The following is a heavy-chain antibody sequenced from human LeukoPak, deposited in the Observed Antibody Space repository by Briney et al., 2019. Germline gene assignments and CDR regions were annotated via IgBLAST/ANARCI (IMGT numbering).Heavy chain of an antibody. J-gene: IGHJ4*02. D-gene: IGHD5-24*01. CDR2: IYYSGST. CDR3: ASLTRRDGYNFDY. CDR1: GGSISSYY. Sequence: PSETLCLTCTVSGGSISSYYWSWIRQPPGKGLEWIGYIYYSGSTNYNPSLKSRVTISVDTSKNQFSLKLSSVTAADTAVYYCASLTRRDGYNFDYWGQGTLVTVSS. V-gene: IGHV4-59*08.